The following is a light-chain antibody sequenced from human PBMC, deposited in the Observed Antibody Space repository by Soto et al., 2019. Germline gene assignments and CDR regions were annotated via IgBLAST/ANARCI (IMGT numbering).Light chain of an antibody. V-gene: IGKV3-15*01. CDR1: QSVSSK. CDR2: GAS. CDR3: EHYNDWPPPLT. J-gene: IGKJ1*01. Sequence: EIVMTQSPATLSVSPGERATLSCRASQSVSSKLAWYRQKPGQAPRVLLYGASTRATGIPARFSGSGSGTEFTLTISSLQTEDFAGYYCEHYNDWPPPLTFGQGTRVEIK.